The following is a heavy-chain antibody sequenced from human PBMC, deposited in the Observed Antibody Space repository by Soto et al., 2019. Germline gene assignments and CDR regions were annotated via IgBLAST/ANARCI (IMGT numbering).Heavy chain of an antibody. CDR1: GFIFSTYA. D-gene: IGHD2-15*01. CDR3: AKALTVVVEGFDY. V-gene: IGHV3-30*18. CDR2: ISYDGSNK. J-gene: IGHJ4*02. Sequence: GGSLRLSCAASGFIFSTYAMHWVRQVPGKGLEWVAVISYDGSNKYYADSVKGRFTISRDNSRSTLFLHMNSLRPEDTALYHCAKALTVVVEGFDYWGQGTLVTVS.